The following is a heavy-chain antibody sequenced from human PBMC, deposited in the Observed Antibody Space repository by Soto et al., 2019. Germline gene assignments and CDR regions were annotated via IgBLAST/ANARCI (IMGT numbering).Heavy chain of an antibody. J-gene: IGHJ2*01. V-gene: IGHV1-69*13. CDR2: IIPIFGTA. CDR3: ARAAAVPPYWYFDR. D-gene: IGHD6-13*01. CDR1: GGTLSSSA. Sequence: SAKASCKASGGTLSSSAMSCVRQAPGQGLEWMGGIIPIFGTANYAQKFQGRVTITADESTSTAYMELSSLRSEDTAVYYCARAAAVPPYWYFDRWGRGTLVTVSS.